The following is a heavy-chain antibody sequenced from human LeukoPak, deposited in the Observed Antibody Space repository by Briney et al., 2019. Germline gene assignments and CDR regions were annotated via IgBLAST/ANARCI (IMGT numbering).Heavy chain of an antibody. J-gene: IGHJ4*02. CDR3: ASTFPAGTALYYFDY. CDR2: IYHSGST. V-gene: IGHV4-34*01. D-gene: IGHD6-13*01. Sequence: SETLSLTCAVYGGSFSGYYWSWIRQPPGKGLEWIGEIYHSGSTNYNPSLKSRVTISVDKSKNQFSLKLSSVTAADTAVYYCASTFPAGTALYYFDYWGQGTLVTVSS. CDR1: GGSFSGYY.